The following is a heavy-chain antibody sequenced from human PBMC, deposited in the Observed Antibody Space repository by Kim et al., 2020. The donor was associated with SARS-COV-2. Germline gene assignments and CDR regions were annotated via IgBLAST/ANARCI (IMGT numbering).Heavy chain of an antibody. CDR3: ARAYDYVWGSYRHNWFDP. J-gene: IGHJ5*02. CDR2: IYYSGST. D-gene: IGHD3-16*02. CDR1: GGSISSGGYY. Sequence: SETLSLTCTVSGGSISSGGYYWSWIRQHPGKGLEWIGYIYYSGSTYYNPSLKSRVTISVDTSKNQFSLKLSSVTAADTAVYYCARAYDYVWGSYRHNWFDPRGQGTLVTVSS. V-gene: IGHV4-31*03.